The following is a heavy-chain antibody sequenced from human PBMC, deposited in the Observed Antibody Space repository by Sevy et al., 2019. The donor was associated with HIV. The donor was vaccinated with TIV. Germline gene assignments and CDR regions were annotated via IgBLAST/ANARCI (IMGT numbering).Heavy chain of an antibody. CDR1: DVSISSGTNY. CDR3: ARQRGGWYEYDASDV. J-gene: IGHJ3*01. V-gene: IGHV4-39*01. CDR2: IYYSGTT. Sequence: SETLSLTCTVSDVSISSGTNYWGWIRQPPGKGLEWIGSIYYSGTTYYDPSLKSRVTMSADTSMNQFSLKLGSVNVADTAVYYCARQRGGWYEYDASDVWGQGTMVTVSS. D-gene: IGHD6-19*01.